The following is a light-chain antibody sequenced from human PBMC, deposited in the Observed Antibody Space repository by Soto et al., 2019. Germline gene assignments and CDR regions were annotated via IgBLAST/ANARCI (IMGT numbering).Light chain of an antibody. J-gene: IGKJ1*01. Sequence: EIVLTQSPATLSLSPGERATLSCRASQSVSSYLAWYQQKPGQAPRLLIYDASNRVTGIPARFSGSGSGTDFTLTISSLEPEDFAVYYCQQRSNWPPWTFGQGTKVDNK. CDR1: QSVSSY. V-gene: IGKV3-11*01. CDR2: DAS. CDR3: QQRSNWPPWT.